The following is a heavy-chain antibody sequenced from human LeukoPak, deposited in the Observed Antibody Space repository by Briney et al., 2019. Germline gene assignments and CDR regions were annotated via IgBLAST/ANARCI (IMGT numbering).Heavy chain of an antibody. J-gene: IGHJ4*02. V-gene: IGHV4-39*01. D-gene: IGHD6-13*01. CDR3: ASDSSSWKYYFDY. Sequence: PSETLSLTCTVSGVSISSSNSYWGWIRQPPGKGLEWIGSIYYSGNTYYNASVKSRVTISIDSSKNQFSLMLSSVTAADTAVYYCASDSSSWKYYFDYWGQGTLVTVSS. CDR2: IYYSGNT. CDR1: GVSISSSNSY.